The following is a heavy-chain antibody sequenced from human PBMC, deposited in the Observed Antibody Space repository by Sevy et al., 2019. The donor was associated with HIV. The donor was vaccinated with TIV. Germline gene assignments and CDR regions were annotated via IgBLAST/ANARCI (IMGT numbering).Heavy chain of an antibody. D-gene: IGHD4-17*01. J-gene: IGHJ4*02. CDR2: ISYDGSNK. CDR3: AKETFYGDAWYFDY. V-gene: IGHV3-30*18. Sequence: GGSLRLSCAASGFTFSSYGMHWVRQAPGKGLEWVAAISYDGSNKYYADSVKGRFTISRDNSKNTLYLQMNSLRAEDTAVYYCAKETFYGDAWYFDYWGQGTLVTVSS. CDR1: GFTFSSYG.